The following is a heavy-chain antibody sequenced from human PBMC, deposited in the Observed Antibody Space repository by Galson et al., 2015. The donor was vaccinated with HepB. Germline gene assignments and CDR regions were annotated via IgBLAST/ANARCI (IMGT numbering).Heavy chain of an antibody. V-gene: IGHV3-30-3*01. D-gene: IGHD3-3*01. CDR1: GFIFSNYV. J-gene: IGHJ4*02. Sequence: LRLSCAGSGFIFSNYVMHWVRQTPGKGLEWVAFISYDGANTNYADSVKGRFTVSRDNSNRTVYLQMSSLRAEDTGVFYCTRDIRMIWSAHPYFDYWGQGALVTVSS. CDR3: TRDIRMIWSAHPYFDY. CDR2: ISYDGANT.